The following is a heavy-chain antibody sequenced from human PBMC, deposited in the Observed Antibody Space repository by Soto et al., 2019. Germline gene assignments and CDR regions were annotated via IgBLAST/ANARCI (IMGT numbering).Heavy chain of an antibody. Sequence: EVQLVESGGGLVQPGRSLRLSCAASGFTFDDYAMHWVRQAPGKGLERVSGISWNSGSIGYADSVKGRFTISRDNAKNSLYLQMNSLRAEETALYYCAKDRTYYYGSGSYYSAFDIWGQGTMVTDSS. V-gene: IGHV3-9*01. CDR2: ISWNSGSI. J-gene: IGHJ3*02. D-gene: IGHD3-10*01. CDR1: GFTFDDYA. CDR3: AKDRTYYYGSGSYYSAFDI.